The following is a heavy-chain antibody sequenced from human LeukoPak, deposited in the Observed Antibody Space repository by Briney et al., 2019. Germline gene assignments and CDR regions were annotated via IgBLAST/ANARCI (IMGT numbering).Heavy chain of an antibody. CDR2: IYYSGST. CDR3: AREHSSSWYPHPMDV. V-gene: IGHV4-39*07. CDR1: GGSISSSSYY. D-gene: IGHD6-13*01. Sequence: SETLSPTCTVSGGSISSSSYYWGWIRQPPGKGLEWIGSIYYSGSTYYNPSLKSRVTISVDTSKNQFSLKLSSVTAADTAVYYCAREHSSSWYPHPMDVWGKGTTVTISS. J-gene: IGHJ6*03.